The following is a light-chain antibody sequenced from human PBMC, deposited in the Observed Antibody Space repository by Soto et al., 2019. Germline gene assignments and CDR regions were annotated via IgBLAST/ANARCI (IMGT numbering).Light chain of an antibody. V-gene: IGLV2-14*01. CDR3: RSYTSSSTRV. J-gene: IGLJ3*02. Sequence: QSALTQPASVSGSPGQSITISCTGTSSDVGGYNYVSWYQQHPGKAPKLMCYEVSNRPSGVSNRFSGSKSGNTASLTISGLKAEDAADYYCRSYTSSSTRVFGGGTKLTVL. CDR1: SSDVGGYNY. CDR2: EVS.